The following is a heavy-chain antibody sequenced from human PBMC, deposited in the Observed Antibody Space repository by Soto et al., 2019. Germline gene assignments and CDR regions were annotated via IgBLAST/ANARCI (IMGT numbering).Heavy chain of an antibody. D-gene: IGHD3-3*01. J-gene: IGHJ6*04. CDR3: ARYQYWSGYLDA. CDR2: INPHTGGT. V-gene: IGHV1-2*02. Sequence: VKVSCKASGYTFTANYVHWVRQAPGQGLEWMGWINPHTGGTDYAQTFQGRVTMTRDTSISTAYMELSRLTSDDTAVYYCARYQYWSGYLDAWGKGTTVTVSS. CDR1: GYTFTANY.